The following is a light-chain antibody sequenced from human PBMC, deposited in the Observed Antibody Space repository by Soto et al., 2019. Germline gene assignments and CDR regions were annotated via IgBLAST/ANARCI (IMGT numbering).Light chain of an antibody. J-gene: IGKJ1*01. CDR1: KGPLLGIGTTI. CDR3: MQALQTPPWT. V-gene: IGKV2-28*01. CDR2: LGS. Sequence: DIVMTQSPLSLPVPPGEPPSSPSGLSKGPLLGIGTTILDWYLQKPGQSPQLLIYLGSNRASGVPDRFSGSGSGTDFTLKISRVEAEDVGVYYCMQALQTPPWTFGQGTKVEIK.